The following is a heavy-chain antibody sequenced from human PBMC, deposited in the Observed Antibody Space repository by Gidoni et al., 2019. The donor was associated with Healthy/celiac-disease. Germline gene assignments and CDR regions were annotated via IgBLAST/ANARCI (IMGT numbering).Heavy chain of an antibody. D-gene: IGHD5-18*01. CDR2: INHSGST. CDR1: GGSFSDYY. CDR3: ARDLSSSGAHTAMAYDAFDI. V-gene: IGHV4-34*01. Sequence: QVQLQQWGAGRLKPSETLSLTCAVYGGSFSDYYWRWIRQPPGKGLEWIGDINHSGSTNYNPSLKSRVTISVDTSKNQFSLKLSSVTAADTAVYYCARDLSSSGAHTAMAYDAFDIWGQGTMVTVSS. J-gene: IGHJ3*02.